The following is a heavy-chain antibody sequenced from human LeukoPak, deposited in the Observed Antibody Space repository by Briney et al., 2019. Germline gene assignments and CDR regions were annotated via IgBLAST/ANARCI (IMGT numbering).Heavy chain of an antibody. CDR2: ISASGGIT. CDR3: ARRAGAYSHPYDY. Sequence: GGTLRLSCAASGFTFSSYAMSWVRQAPGKGLEWVSGISASGGITYYADSVKGRFTISRDNSKNTLYLQMNSLRAEDTAVYYCARRAGAYSHPYDYWGQGTLVTVSS. CDR1: GFTFSSYA. J-gene: IGHJ4*02. V-gene: IGHV3-23*01. D-gene: IGHD4/OR15-4a*01.